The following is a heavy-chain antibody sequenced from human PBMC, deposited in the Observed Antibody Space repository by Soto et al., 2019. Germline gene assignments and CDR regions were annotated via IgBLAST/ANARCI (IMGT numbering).Heavy chain of an antibody. J-gene: IGHJ5*02. D-gene: IGHD6-13*01. CDR3: ARVAAAGLDP. Sequence: ASVNVSCKASGYTFSSYYMHWVRQAPGQRLEWMGIINAGNSNTKYSQKFQGRVTIARDTSASTAYMELSSLRSEDTAVYYCARVAAAGLDPWGQGTLVTVSS. CDR2: INAGNSNT. V-gene: IGHV1-3*01. CDR1: GYTFSSYY.